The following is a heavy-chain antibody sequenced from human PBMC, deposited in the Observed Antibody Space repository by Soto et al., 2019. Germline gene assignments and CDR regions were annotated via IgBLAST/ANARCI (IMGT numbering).Heavy chain of an antibody. Sequence: PSETLSLTCTVSGGSISSGGYYWSWIRQHPGKGLEWIGYIYYSGSTYYNPSLKSRVTISVDTSKNQFSLKLSSVTAADTAVYYCARVVEYYYGSGSYYKLFDYWGQGTLVTVSS. CDR3: ARVVEYYYGSGSYYKLFDY. D-gene: IGHD3-10*01. V-gene: IGHV4-31*03. CDR1: GGSISSGGYY. J-gene: IGHJ4*02. CDR2: IYYSGST.